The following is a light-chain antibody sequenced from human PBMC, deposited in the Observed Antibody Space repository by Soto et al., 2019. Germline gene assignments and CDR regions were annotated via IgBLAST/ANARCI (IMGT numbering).Light chain of an antibody. V-gene: IGKV3-11*01. CDR1: QSVSSY. Sequence: TQSPSTLSASVGERATLSCRASQSVSSYLAWYQQKPGQAPRLLIYDASNRATGIPARFSGSGSGTDFTLTISSLEPEDFAVYYCQQRSNWPWTFGQGTKVDIK. J-gene: IGKJ1*01. CDR3: QQRSNWPWT. CDR2: DAS.